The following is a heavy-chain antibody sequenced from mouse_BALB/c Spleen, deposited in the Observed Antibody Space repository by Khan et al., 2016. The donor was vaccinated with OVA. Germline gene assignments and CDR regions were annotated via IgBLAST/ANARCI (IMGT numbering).Heavy chain of an antibody. CDR2: INTHSGVP. D-gene: IGHD2-14*01. Sequence: QIQLVQSGPELKKPGETVRISCKASGYTFTTAGIQWVQKMPGKGLKWIGWINTHSGVPKYAEDFKGRFAFSLETSASTAYLQITNLKNEDTATDFCARGGAAYCRDDGCAMDYWGQGTSVTVSS. V-gene: IGHV9-4*02. CDR3: ARGGAAYCRDDGCAMDY. J-gene: IGHJ4*01. CDR1: GYTFTTAG.